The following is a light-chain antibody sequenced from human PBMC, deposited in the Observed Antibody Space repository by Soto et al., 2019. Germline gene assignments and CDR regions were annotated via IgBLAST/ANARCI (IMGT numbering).Light chain of an antibody. CDR3: QVWDSSSDHYV. Sequence: SYEMAQSLWVSVALGQTARIPCGGYNLGSKIVHWYQQKPGQAPVLVVYDGSDRPSGIPERFSGSSSGNTATLTISRVEAGDEADYYCQVWDSSSDHYVFGTGTKVTVL. CDR2: DGS. J-gene: IGLJ1*01. V-gene: IGLV3-21*02. CDR1: NLGSKI.